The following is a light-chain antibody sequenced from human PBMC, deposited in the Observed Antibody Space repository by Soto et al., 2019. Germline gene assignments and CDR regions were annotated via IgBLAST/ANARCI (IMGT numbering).Light chain of an antibody. CDR2: DDS. CDR3: QQCNSFSLT. V-gene: IGKV1-5*01. Sequence: IQMTQSPSTLSASVGDRVTITCRASQTISRSLAWYQQKPGKAPKLLIYDDSTLESGVPSRFGGSGSGTEFTLTISSLQTDDFATYYCQQCNSFSLTFGGGTKVEIK. J-gene: IGKJ4*01. CDR1: QTISRS.